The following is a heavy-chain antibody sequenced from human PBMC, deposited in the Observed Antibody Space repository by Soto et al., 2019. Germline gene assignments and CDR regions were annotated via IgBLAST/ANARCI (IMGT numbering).Heavy chain of an antibody. Sequence: LRLSCAASGFTLSNYWMTWVRQAPGKGLEWVANINKDGSQKNYVDSVKGRFTIARDNGQNSLSLQINSLRDEDTAVYYCVRELGLAYWGKGP. V-gene: IGHV3-7*03. CDR3: VRELGLAY. D-gene: IGHD7-27*01. CDR2: INKDGSQK. CDR1: GFTLSNYW. J-gene: IGHJ4*02.